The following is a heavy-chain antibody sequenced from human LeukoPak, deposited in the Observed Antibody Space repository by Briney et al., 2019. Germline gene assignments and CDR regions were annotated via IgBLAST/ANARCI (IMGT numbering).Heavy chain of an antibody. Sequence: ASVKVSCKASGYTFTSYYMHWVRQAPGQGLEWMGIINPSGGSTSYAQKFQGRVTMTRDTSTSIVYMELSSLRSEDTAVYYCARTAALLAFDIWGQGTMVTVSS. CDR1: GYTFTSYY. D-gene: IGHD2-15*01. CDR2: INPSGGST. J-gene: IGHJ3*02. V-gene: IGHV1-46*01. CDR3: ARTAALLAFDI.